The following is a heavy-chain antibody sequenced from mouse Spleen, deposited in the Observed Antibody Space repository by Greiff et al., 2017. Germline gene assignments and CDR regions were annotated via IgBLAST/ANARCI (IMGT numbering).Heavy chain of an antibody. CDR3: AREDWDGAY. CDR1: GYTFTSYW. Sequence: QVQLQQSGAELAKPGASVKMSCKASGYTFTSYWMHWVKQRPGQGLEWIGYINPSTGYTEYNQKFKDKATLTADKSSSTAYMQLSSLTSEDSAVYYCAREDWDGAYWGQGTLVTVSA. V-gene: IGHV1-7*01. J-gene: IGHJ3*01. D-gene: IGHD4-1*01. CDR2: INPSTGYT.